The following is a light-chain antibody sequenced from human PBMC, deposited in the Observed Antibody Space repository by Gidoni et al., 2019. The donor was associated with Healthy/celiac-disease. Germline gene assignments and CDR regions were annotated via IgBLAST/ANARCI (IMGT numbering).Light chain of an antibody. V-gene: IGKV1-8*01. Sequence: AIRLTQSPSSFSASTGARVTITCRASQGISSYLAWYQQKPGKAPKLRIYAASTLQSGVPSRLSGSGSGTDFTLTISCLQSEDFATYYCQQYYSYPRTFGQGTKVEIK. J-gene: IGKJ1*01. CDR1: QGISSY. CDR3: QQYYSYPRT. CDR2: AAS.